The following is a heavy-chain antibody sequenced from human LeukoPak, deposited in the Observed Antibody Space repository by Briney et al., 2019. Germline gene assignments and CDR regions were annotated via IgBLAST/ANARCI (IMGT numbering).Heavy chain of an antibody. Sequence: GGSLRLSCAASGFTFSDYYMSWIRQAPGKGLEWVSYISRSGNTMYKDCVKGPFTIYRDNATNSLYLQMHSLRAADTDVYSCARDINAGHDGYFDHWGQGTLVTVSS. CDR3: ARDINAGHDGYFDH. D-gene: IGHD6-13*01. V-gene: IGHV3-11*01. CDR1: GFTFSDYY. CDR2: ISRSGNTM. J-gene: IGHJ4*02.